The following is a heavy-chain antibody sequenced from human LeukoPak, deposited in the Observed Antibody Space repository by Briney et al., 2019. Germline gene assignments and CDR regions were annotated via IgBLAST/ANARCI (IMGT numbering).Heavy chain of an antibody. V-gene: IGHV1-2*02. J-gene: IGHJ4*02. D-gene: IGHD3-10*01. CDR2: INPNSGGT. CDR3: ARAMVRGVIRYYFDY. CDR1: GYTFTGYY. Sequence: GASVKVSCKASGYTFTGYYMHWVRQAPGQGLEWMGWINPNSGGTNYAQKFQGRVTMTRDTSISTAYMELSRLRSDDTAVCYCARAMVRGVIRYYFDYWGQGTLVTVSS.